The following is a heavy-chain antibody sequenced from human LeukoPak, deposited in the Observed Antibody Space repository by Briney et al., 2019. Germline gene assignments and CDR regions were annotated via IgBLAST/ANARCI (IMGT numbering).Heavy chain of an antibody. D-gene: IGHD3-10*01. CDR3: ARFGDGSGSFDY. J-gene: IGHJ4*02. CDR2: IYPGDSDT. Sequence: GESLKISCKGSGYSFTSYWICWVRQMRGKGRKWMEIIYPGDSDTRYSPSFQGQVTISADTSISTAYLQWSSLKASDTAMYYCARFGDGSGSFDYWGQGTLVTVSS. CDR1: GYSFTSYW. V-gene: IGHV5-51*01.